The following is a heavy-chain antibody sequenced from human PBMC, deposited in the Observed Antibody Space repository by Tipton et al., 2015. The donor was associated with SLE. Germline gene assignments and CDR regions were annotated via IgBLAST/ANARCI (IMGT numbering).Heavy chain of an antibody. D-gene: IGHD3-3*01. CDR2: IMQDGSEK. Sequence: SLRLSCAASGFTSRNYRMNWVRQAPGKGLEWVANIMQDGSEKYYVDSVKGRFTISRDNAKNSLYLQMNSLRAEDTAVYYCAKDLTIFAVVIPGDWGQGTLVTVSS. CDR1: GFTSRNYR. J-gene: IGHJ4*02. V-gene: IGHV3-7*01. CDR3: AKDLTIFAVVIPGD.